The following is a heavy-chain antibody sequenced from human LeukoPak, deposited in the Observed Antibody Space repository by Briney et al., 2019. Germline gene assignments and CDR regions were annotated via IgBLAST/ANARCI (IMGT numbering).Heavy chain of an antibody. CDR3: AREWAGCCDNAGFLEDQNEYNWFDP. J-gene: IGHJ5*02. CDR1: GDSVSSNSAA. D-gene: IGHD3-3*01. CDR2: TYYRFKWYN. V-gene: IGHV6-1*01. Sequence: SQTLSLTCAISGDSVSSNSAAWNWIRQSPSRGLEWLGRTYYRFKWYNDYAVSVKSRITINPDTSKNQFSLQLNSVTPEDTAVYYCAREWAGCCDNAGFLEDQNEYNWFDPWGQGTLVAVSS.